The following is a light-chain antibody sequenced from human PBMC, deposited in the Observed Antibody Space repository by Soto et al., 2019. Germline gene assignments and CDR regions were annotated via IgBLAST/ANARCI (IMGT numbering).Light chain of an antibody. CDR1: QSVSSYY. CDR2: GAS. Sequence: EIVLTQSPGTLSLSPGERATLSCRASQSVSSYYLAWYQQKPGQAPRLLIYGASTRATGIPARFSGSGSGTEFTLTISSLQSEDFAVYYCQQYNDWPPKITFGQGTRLEIK. V-gene: IGKV3-15*01. J-gene: IGKJ5*01. CDR3: QQYNDWPPKIT.